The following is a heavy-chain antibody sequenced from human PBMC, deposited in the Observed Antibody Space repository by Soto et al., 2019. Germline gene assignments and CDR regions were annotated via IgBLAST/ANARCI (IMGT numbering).Heavy chain of an antibody. J-gene: IGHJ4*02. D-gene: IGHD3-3*01. V-gene: IGHV5-51*01. Sequence: GESLKISCKGSGYNFAGYWIAWARQMPGKGLELMGIIYPSDSDTRYRPSFQGQVTISADKSISSAYLQWSSLRASDTAMYYCARGGVSTRTFDYWGQGTPVTVSS. CDR1: GYNFAGYW. CDR3: ARGGVSTRTFDY. CDR2: IYPSDSDT.